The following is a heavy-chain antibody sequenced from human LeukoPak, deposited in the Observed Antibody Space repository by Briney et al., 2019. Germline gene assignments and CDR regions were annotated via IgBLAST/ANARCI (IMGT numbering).Heavy chain of an antibody. D-gene: IGHD1-26*01. Sequence: SETLSLTCTVSGGSISSYYWSWIRQPPGKGLEWIGHIYSSGSTNYNPSLQSRVTLSVDMSKNQFSLKLSSVTAADTAVYYCAAGRGSPLFYGMDVWGQGTTVTVSS. J-gene: IGHJ6*02. V-gene: IGHV4-59*01. CDR2: IYSSGST. CDR3: AAGRGSPLFYGMDV. CDR1: GGSISSYY.